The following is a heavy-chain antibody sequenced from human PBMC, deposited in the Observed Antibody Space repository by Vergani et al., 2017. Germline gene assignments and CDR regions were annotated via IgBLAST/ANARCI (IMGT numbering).Heavy chain of an antibody. CDR3: ARDGGRGSGSTSWYYYYGMDV. J-gene: IGHJ6*02. V-gene: IGHV4-38-2*02. CDR2: IDRTGRT. CDR1: GYSISSGYF. Sequence: QVQLQESGPRLVKPSETLSLICSVSGYSISSGYFWGWIRQSPGKGLEWLGTIDRTGRTHLSPSLKSRLTISVDTTKNQFSLRLTSATAADTAVYFCARDGGRGSGSTSWYYYYGMDVWGQGTTVTVSS. D-gene: IGHD3-10*01.